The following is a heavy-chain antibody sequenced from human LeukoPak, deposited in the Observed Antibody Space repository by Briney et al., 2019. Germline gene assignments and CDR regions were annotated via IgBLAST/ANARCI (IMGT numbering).Heavy chain of an antibody. V-gene: IGHV3-66*01. CDR2: IYSGGST. D-gene: IGHD4-23*01. Sequence: PGGSLRLSCAASEFSVGSNYMTWVRQAPGKGLEWVSLIYSGGSTYYADSVKGRFTISRDNSKNTLYLQMNSLRAEDTAVYYCAKNIGGFDYWGQGTLVTVSS. CDR1: EFSVGSNY. CDR3: AKNIGGFDY. J-gene: IGHJ4*02.